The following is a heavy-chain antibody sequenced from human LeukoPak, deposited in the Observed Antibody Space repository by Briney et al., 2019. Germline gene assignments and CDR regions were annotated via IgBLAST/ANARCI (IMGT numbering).Heavy chain of an antibody. CDR2: IYSGGST. V-gene: IGHV3-53*01. CDR3: ARVNTPPHYYFDY. CDR1: GFIVSNNY. J-gene: IGHJ4*02. Sequence: GGSLRLSCAASGFIVSNNYMSWVRQAPGKRLEWVSVIYSGGSTYYADSVKGRFTISRDDSKNTLYLRMNSLRAEDTAVYHCARVNTPPHYYFDYWGQGTLVTVSS.